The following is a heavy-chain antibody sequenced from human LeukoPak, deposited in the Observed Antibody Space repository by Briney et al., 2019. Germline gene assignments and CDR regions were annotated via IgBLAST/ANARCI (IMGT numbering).Heavy chain of an antibody. CDR1: GYTFTSYA. CDR3: ARDTGSSWSSDHFWFDP. J-gene: IGHJ5*02. V-gene: IGHV1-69*13. CDR2: IIPIFGTA. D-gene: IGHD6-13*01. Sequence: SVKVSCKASGYTFTSYAISWVRQAPGQGLEWMGGIIPIFGTANYAQKFQGRVTITADESTSTAYMELSSLRSEDTAVYYCARDTGSSWSSDHFWFDPWGQGTLVTVSS.